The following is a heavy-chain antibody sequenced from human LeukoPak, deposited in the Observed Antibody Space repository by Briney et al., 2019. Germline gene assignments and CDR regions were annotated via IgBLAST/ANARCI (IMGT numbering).Heavy chain of an antibody. D-gene: IGHD2-2*01. V-gene: IGHV3-9*01. J-gene: IGHJ3*02. CDR3: AKGGIVVVPAAMAFDI. CDR1: GFTFDDYA. CDR2: ISWNSGSI. Sequence: GGSLRLPCAASGFTFDDYAMHWVRQAPGKGLEWVSGISWNSGSIGYADSVKGRFTISRDNAKNSLYLQMNSLRAEDTALYYCAKGGIVVVPAAMAFDIWGQGTMVTVSS.